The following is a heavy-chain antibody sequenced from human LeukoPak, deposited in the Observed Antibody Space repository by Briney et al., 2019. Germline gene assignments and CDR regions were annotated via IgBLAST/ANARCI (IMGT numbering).Heavy chain of an antibody. J-gene: IGHJ6*03. CDR3: ARMGRRIAVAGGSYYMDV. V-gene: IGHV3-64*01. D-gene: IGHD6-19*01. CDR1: GFTFSSYA. CDR2: ISSNGGST. Sequence: GGSLTLSCAASGFTFSSYAMHCVRQPPGKGLEYVSAISSNGGSTYYANSVKGRFTISRDNSKNTLYLQMGSLRAEDMAVYYRARMGRRIAVAGGSYYMDVWGKGTTVTVSS.